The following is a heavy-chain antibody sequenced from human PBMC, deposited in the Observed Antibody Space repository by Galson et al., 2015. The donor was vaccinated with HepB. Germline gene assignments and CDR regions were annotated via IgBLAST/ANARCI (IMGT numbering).Heavy chain of an antibody. Sequence: SLRLSCAASGFTFSDFAMTWVRQAPGKGLEWVSTIDRSGGKTFSADYVRGRFTISRDNPKNTLYVQMNNLRADDTAVYYCVKDWGPADKCSDASCLAYWGPGTLVTVSS. CDR1: GFTFSDFA. J-gene: IGHJ4*02. CDR2: IDRSGGKT. V-gene: IGHV3-23*01. D-gene: IGHD2-15*01. CDR3: VKDWGPADKCSDASCLAY.